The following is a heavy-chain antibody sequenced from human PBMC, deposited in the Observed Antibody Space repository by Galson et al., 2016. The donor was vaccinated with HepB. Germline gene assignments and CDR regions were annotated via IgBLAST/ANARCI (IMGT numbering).Heavy chain of an antibody. CDR1: GFTFSSYA. CDR3: AKRALERLFDY. Sequence: RLSCAASGFTFSSYAMSWVRQTPEKGLEWVSTISDSGGSTYYADSVKGRFTISRDNSKNTLILQMNPLRAEDTAVYYCAKRALERLFDYWGQGTLVTVSS. CDR2: ISDSGGST. V-gene: IGHV3-23*01. J-gene: IGHJ4*02.